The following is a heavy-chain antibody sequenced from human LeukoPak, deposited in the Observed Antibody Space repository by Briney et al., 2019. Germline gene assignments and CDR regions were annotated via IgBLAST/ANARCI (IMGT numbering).Heavy chain of an antibody. CDR3: ARGGSKY. CDR2: IINGSSYI. V-gene: IGHV3-21*01. CDR1: GFTFTDYS. J-gene: IGHJ4*02. Sequence: GGSLRLSCVASGFTFTDYSMIWVRQAPGKGLEWVSSIINGSSYIYYADSVKGRFTISRDNAKNSLYLQMNSLRAEDTAVYYCARGGSKYWGQGTLVTVSS.